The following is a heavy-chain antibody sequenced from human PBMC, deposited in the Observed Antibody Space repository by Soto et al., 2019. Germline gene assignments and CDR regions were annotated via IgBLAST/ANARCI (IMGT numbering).Heavy chain of an antibody. V-gene: IGHV5-51*01. CDR2: IYPGDSDT. CDR1: GYSFTSYW. CDR3: AKATYLGYCSGGSCYS. D-gene: IGHD2-15*01. J-gene: IGHJ4*02. Sequence: GESLKISCKGPGYSFTSYWIGWVRQMPGKGLEWMGIIYPGDSDTRYSPSFQGQVTISADKSISTAYLQMNSLRAEDTAVYYCAKATYLGYCSGGSCYSWGQGTLVTVSS.